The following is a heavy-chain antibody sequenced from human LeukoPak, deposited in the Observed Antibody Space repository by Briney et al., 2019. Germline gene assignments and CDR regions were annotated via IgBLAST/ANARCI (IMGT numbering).Heavy chain of an antibody. Sequence: PGGSLRLPCAASGFTFDDYAMHWVRQAPGKGLEWVSGISWNSGSIGYADSVEGRFTISRDNAKNSLYLQMNSLRAEDTALYYCAKGTRIAVAGIDYWGQGTLVTVSS. CDR1: GFTFDDYA. CDR2: ISWNSGSI. D-gene: IGHD6-19*01. J-gene: IGHJ4*02. CDR3: AKGTRIAVAGIDY. V-gene: IGHV3-9*01.